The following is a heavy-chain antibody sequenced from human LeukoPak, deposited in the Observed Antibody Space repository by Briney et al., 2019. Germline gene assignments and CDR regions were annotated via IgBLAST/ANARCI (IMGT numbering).Heavy chain of an antibody. J-gene: IGHJ4*02. D-gene: IGHD3-3*01. CDR1: GGSFSGYH. CDR2: INHSGST. Sequence: PSETLSLTCAVYGGSFSGYHWSWIRQPPGKGLEWIGEINHSGSTNYNPSLKSRVTISVDTSKNQFSLKLSSVTAADTAVYYCARAHPTIFVDYWGQGTLVTVSS. CDR3: ARAHPTIFVDY. V-gene: IGHV4-34*01.